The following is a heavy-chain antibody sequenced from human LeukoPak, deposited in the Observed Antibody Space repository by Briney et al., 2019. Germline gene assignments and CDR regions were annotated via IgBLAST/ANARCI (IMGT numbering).Heavy chain of an antibody. D-gene: IGHD5-18*01. J-gene: IGHJ4*02. CDR3: ARGGGYSYGPLDY. CDR1: GFTFSSYA. Sequence: GRSLRLSCAASGFTFSSYAMHWVRQAPGKGLEWVAVISYDGSNKYYADSVKGRFTISRDNSKNMLYLQMNSLRAEDTAVYFCARGGGYSYGPLDYWGQGTLVTVSS. CDR2: ISYDGSNK. V-gene: IGHV3-30*04.